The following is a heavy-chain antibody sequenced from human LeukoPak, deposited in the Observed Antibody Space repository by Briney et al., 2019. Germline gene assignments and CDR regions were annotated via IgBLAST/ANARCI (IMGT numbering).Heavy chain of an antibody. D-gene: IGHD3-22*01. V-gene: IGHV3-23*01. CDR1: GFSFSSYA. CDR2: ISGSGGST. CDR3: AKSAYDSSGYYFLADALDI. J-gene: IGHJ3*02. Sequence: GGSLRLSCAASGFSFSSYAMSWVRQAPGDGLEWVSAISGSGGSTYSSDSVKCRFTISRDNSKTTLYLQMNSLRAEETAVYYCAKSAYDSSGYYFLADALDIWGQGTMVTVSS.